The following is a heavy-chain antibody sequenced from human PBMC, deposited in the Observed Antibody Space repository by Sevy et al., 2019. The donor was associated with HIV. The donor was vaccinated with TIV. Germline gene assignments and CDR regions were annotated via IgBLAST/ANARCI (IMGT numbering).Heavy chain of an antibody. CDR2: INPNSGGT. CDR1: GYIFIDYY. CDR3: VRVSFRNYFDH. J-gene: IGHJ4*02. V-gene: IGHV1-2*06. Sequence: ASMKVSCKASGYIFIDYYMHWVRQAPGQGLEWMGRINPNSGGTNYTQKFQGRVTMTRDTSITTVYMELSSLRSDDTAVYYCVRVSFRNYFDHWGQGTLVTVSS.